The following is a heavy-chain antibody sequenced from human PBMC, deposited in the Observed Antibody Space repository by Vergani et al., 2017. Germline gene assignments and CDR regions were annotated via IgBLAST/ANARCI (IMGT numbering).Heavy chain of an antibody. CDR1: GYTFTDHY. V-gene: IGHV1-69-2*01. Sequence: EVQLVQFGAEVKKPGATMKISCKVSGYTFTDHYMHWVKQAPGKGLEWMGLVDPEDGETIYAEKFKGRVTIAADTSTDTAHLELSSLRSEDTAIYYCARGDYGILTGYRYWGQGTLVTVSA. J-gene: IGHJ4*02. CDR2: VDPEDGET. D-gene: IGHD3-9*01. CDR3: ARGDYGILTGYRY.